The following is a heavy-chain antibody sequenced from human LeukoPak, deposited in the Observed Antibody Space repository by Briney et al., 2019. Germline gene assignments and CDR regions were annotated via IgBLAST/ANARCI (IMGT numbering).Heavy chain of an antibody. Sequence: SETLSLTCTVSGYSISSGYYWGWIRQPPGKGLEWIGSIYHSGSTYYNPSLKSRVTISVDTSKNQFSLKLSSVTAADTAMYYCAKSNGYGLIDYWGQGTLVTVSS. V-gene: IGHV4-38-2*02. CDR3: AKSNGYGLIDY. J-gene: IGHJ4*02. CDR1: GYSISSGYY. D-gene: IGHD5-12*01. CDR2: IYHSGST.